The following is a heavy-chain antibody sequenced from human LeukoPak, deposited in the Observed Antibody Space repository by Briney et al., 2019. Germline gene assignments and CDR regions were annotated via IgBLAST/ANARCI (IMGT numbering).Heavy chain of an antibody. Sequence: PGRSLRLSCLGSGFIFGEHAISWVRQAPGKALEWVGFIRSEAYGETTEYAASVSGRFIISRDNTRGIAYLQMNNMKSEDTAVYYCARGPILLWIHNGMDVWGPGTTVTVSS. CDR1: GFIFGEHA. CDR3: ARGPILLWIHNGMDV. D-gene: IGHD3-10*01. CDR2: IRSEAYGETT. J-gene: IGHJ6*02. V-gene: IGHV3-49*04.